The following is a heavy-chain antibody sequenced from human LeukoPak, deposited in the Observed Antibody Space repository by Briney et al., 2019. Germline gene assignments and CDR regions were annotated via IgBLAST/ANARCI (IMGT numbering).Heavy chain of an antibody. CDR2: IYYSGST. V-gene: IGHV4-59*01. CDR3: ARGSIVVVPAAIMPYFDY. J-gene: IGHJ4*02. Sequence: PSETLSLTCTVSGGSISSYYWSWIRQPPGEGLEWIGYIYYSGSTNYNPSLKSRVTISVDTSKNQFSLKLSSVTAADTAVYYCARGSIVVVPAAIMPYFDYRGQGTLVTVSS. D-gene: IGHD2-2*01. CDR1: GGSISSYY.